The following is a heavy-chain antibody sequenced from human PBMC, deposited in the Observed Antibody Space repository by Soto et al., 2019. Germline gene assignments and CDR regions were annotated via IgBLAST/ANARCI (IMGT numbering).Heavy chain of an antibody. D-gene: IGHD3-9*01. CDR1: GGSISSSSYY. CDR2: IYYSGST. J-gene: IGHJ6*03. V-gene: IGHV4-39*01. CDR3: ARHRGQYYDISTGYYLDYYYYYMDI. Sequence: SETLSLTCTVFGGSISSSSYYWGWIRQPPGKGLEWIGSIYYSGSTYYNPSLKSRVTISVDTSKNQFSLKLSSVTAADTAVYYCARHRGQYYDISTGYYLDYYYYYMDIWGKGTTVTVSS.